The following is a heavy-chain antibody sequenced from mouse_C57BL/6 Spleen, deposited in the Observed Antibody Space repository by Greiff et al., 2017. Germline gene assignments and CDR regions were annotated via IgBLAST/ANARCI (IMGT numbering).Heavy chain of an antibody. V-gene: IGHV1-15*01. CDR1: GYTFTDYE. CDR3: TRRGGTGFAY. J-gene: IGHJ3*01. CDR2: IDPETGGT. D-gene: IGHD4-1*01. Sequence: QVQLQQSGAELVRPGASVTLSCKASGYTFTDYEMHWVKQTPVHGLEWIGAIDPETGGTAYNQKFKGKAILTADKSSSTAYMELRSLTSEDSAVYYGTRRGGTGFAYWGQGTLVTVSA.